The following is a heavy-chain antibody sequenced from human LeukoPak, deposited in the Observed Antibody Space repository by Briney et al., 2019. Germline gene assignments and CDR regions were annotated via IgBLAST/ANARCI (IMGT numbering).Heavy chain of an antibody. Sequence: ASVKVSCKASGYTFTSYYMRWVRQAPGQGLEWMGIINPSGGSTSYAQKFQGRVTMTRDTSTSTVYMELSSLRSEDTAVYYCARARRFGVVINYFDYWGQGTLVTVSS. CDR1: GYTFTSYY. V-gene: IGHV1-46*01. CDR3: ARARRFGVVINYFDY. CDR2: INPSGGST. J-gene: IGHJ4*02. D-gene: IGHD3-3*01.